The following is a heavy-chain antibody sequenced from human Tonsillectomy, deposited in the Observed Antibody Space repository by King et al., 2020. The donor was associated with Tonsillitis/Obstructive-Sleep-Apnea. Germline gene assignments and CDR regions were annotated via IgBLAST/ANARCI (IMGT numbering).Heavy chain of an antibody. V-gene: IGHV3-43*02. J-gene: IGHJ6*03. Sequence: VQLXQSGGGVVQPXGSLRLXXAASGFTXDDYAMHWVXXAPXKGXXXXXXXXXXXXXXNXXXXGXGRFXIXRXXRXNXLYXQMXXLRTEDTALYYCAKALSEDIAIPGDVWGKGTTVTVSS. CDR1: GFTXDDYA. CDR3: AKALSEDIAIPGDV. D-gene: IGHD5-18*01. CDR2: XXXXXXXX.